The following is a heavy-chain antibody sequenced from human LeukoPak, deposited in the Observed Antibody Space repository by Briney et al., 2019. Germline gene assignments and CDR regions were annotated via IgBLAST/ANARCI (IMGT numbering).Heavy chain of an antibody. J-gene: IGHJ3*02. Sequence: SQTLSLTCTVSGGSISSGSYYWNWFRQPPGKGLEWIGYIYCSGSTYYNPSLKSRVTISVDTSKNQFSLKLSSVTAADTAVYYCARDDGGDYGNGGAFDIWGQGTMVTVSS. V-gene: IGHV4-30-4*08. CDR1: GGSISSGSYY. D-gene: IGHD4-17*01. CDR3: ARDDGGDYGNGGAFDI. CDR2: IYCSGST.